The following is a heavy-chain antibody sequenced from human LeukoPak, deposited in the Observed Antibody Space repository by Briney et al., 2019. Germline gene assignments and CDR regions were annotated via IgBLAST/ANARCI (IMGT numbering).Heavy chain of an antibody. CDR1: GYTFTSYD. V-gene: IGHV1-8*01. Sequence: ASVKVSCKASGYTFTSYDINWVRQATGQGLEWMGWMNPNSGNTGYAQKFQGRVTMTRNTSISTAYMELRSLRSDDTAVYYCARDWIRSSGYYFGYWGQGTLVTVSS. CDR2: MNPNSGNT. CDR3: ARDWIRSSGYYFGY. J-gene: IGHJ4*02. D-gene: IGHD3-22*01.